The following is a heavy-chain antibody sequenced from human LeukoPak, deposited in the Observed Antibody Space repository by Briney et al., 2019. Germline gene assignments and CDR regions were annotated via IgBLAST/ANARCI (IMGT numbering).Heavy chain of an antibody. J-gene: IGHJ6*03. D-gene: IGHD2-21*02. Sequence: PGGSLRLSCTASGFTFGDYAMSWFRQAPGKGLEWVGFIRSKAYGGTTEYAASVKGRFTISRDDSKSIAYLQMNSLKTEDTAVYYCTRDEGDPVTATPGYYMDVWGKGTTVTVSS. CDR2: IRSKAYGGTT. CDR3: TRDEGDPVTATPGYYMDV. V-gene: IGHV3-49*03. CDR1: GFTFGDYA.